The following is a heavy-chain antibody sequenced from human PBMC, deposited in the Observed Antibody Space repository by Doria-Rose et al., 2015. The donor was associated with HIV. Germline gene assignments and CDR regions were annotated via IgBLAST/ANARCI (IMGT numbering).Heavy chain of an antibody. D-gene: IGHD6-13*01. CDR2: IVSDDER. J-gene: IGHJ4*02. CDR1: GVSLSSPGMG. Sequence: QITLKESGPVLVKPTETLTLTCTVSGVSLSSPGMGVSWIRQPPGKALEWLANIVSDDERSYKASLKSRLTISRGTSKCQVVLIMTDMDPVDTATYYCARIKSSRWYHKYYFDFWGQGTLVVVSA. V-gene: IGHV2-26*01. CDR3: ARIKSSRWYHKYYFDF.